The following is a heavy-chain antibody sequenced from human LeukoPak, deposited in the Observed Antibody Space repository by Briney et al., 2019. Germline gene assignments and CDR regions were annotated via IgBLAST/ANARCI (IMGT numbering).Heavy chain of an antibody. CDR3: GRDVSGIGMDV. V-gene: IGHV3-7*01. D-gene: IGHD3-16*01. CDR2: IKRDGSEK. CDR1: GFTFSSYG. J-gene: IGHJ6*02. Sequence: GRSRRLSCAASGFTFSSYGMHWVRQAPGKGLEWVANIKRDGSEKYYVGSVKGRFTISRDNAKNSLYLQMNSLRAEDTAVYYCGRDVSGIGMDVWGQGTTVTVSS.